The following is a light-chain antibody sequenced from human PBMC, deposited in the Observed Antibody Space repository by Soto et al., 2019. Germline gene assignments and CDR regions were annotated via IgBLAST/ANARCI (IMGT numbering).Light chain of an antibody. Sequence: FQMTQSPSSLSASVGDRVSITCRASQSISSNLNWYQQKPGKAPKPLIHSASSLQSGVPVRFSGSGSGTDFTLTISSLQPEDFATYYCQQSYNTPLTFGGGTKVDIK. CDR2: SAS. CDR3: QQSYNTPLT. J-gene: IGKJ4*01. CDR1: QSISSN. V-gene: IGKV1-39*01.